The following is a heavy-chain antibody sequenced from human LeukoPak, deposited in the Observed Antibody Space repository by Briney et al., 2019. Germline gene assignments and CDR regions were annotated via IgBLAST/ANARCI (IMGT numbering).Heavy chain of an antibody. Sequence: GGSLRLSCAASGFTFSSYAMSWVRQAPGKGLEWVSAISGSGGSAYYADSVKGRFTISRDNSKNTLYLQMNSLRAEDTAVYYCARDSIVVVPAAPGEAFDIWGQGTMVTVSS. J-gene: IGHJ3*02. V-gene: IGHV3-23*01. CDR1: GFTFSSYA. D-gene: IGHD2-2*01. CDR3: ARDSIVVVPAAPGEAFDI. CDR2: ISGSGGSA.